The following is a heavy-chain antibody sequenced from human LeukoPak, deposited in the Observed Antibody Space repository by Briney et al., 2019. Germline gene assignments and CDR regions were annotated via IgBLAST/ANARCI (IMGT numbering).Heavy chain of an antibody. J-gene: IGHJ4*02. V-gene: IGHV4-4*07. D-gene: IGHD6-19*01. Sequence: SETLSLTCTVSGGYISSYYWSWIRQPAGKGLEWIGRIYTIGSTNYNPSLKSRVTMSVDTSKNQFSLKLSSVTAADTAVYYCARGGSGWYGNYFDYWGQGTLVTVSS. CDR3: ARGGSGWYGNYFDY. CDR1: GGYISSYY. CDR2: IYTIGST.